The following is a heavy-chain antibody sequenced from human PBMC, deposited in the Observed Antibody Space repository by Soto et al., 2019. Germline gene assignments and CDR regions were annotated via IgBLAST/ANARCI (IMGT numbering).Heavy chain of an antibody. J-gene: IGHJ6*02. CDR2: VTGGGHTT. Sequence: EAQLLESGGGLVQPGGSLRLSCAASGFTFSRYAMSWVRQAPGKGLEWVSTVTGGGHTTYNADSVNGHFTISRDNSKNTLYLQMNNLRAEDTAIYYCASSSGDLDVYGMDIWGPGTTVTVSS. CDR1: GFTFSRYA. CDR3: ASSSGDLDVYGMDI. V-gene: IGHV3-23*01. D-gene: IGHD3-10*01.